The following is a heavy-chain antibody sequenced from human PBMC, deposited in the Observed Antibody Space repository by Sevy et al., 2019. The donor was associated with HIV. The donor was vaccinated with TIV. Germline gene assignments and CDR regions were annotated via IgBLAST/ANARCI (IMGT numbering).Heavy chain of an antibody. J-gene: IGHJ4*02. Sequence: ASVKVSCKVSGYTLTELSMHWVRQAPGKGLEWMGGFDPEDGETIYAQKFQGRVTMTEDTSTDTAYMELSSLRSEDTGVYYCATLEGIEYYFDYWGQGTLVTVSS. CDR1: GYTLTELS. V-gene: IGHV1-24*01. CDR2: FDPEDGET. CDR3: ATLEGIEYYFDY.